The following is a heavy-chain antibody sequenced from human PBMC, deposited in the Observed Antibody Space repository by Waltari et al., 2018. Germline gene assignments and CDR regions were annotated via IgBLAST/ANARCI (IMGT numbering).Heavy chain of an antibody. D-gene: IGHD6-13*01. Sequence: EVQLLESGGGLVQPGGSLRLSCAASGFTFSRYAMRWVRQAPGKGLEWVSAISGSGGSTYYADSVKGRFTISRDNSKNTLYLQMNSLRAEDTAVYYCAKIAAAGHVYASLDYWGQGTLVTVSS. J-gene: IGHJ4*02. CDR3: AKIAAAGHVYASLDY. CDR1: GFTFSRYA. CDR2: ISGSGGST. V-gene: IGHV3-23*01.